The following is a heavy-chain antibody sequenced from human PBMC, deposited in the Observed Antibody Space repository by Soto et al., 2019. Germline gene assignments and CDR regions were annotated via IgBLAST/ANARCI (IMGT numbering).Heavy chain of an antibody. CDR3: AKSVYNWNDGFFDY. J-gene: IGHJ4*02. CDR2: IKTDGTVT. V-gene: IGHV3-74*03. D-gene: IGHD1-1*01. CDR1: GFTFSSYW. Sequence: GGSLRLSCAASGFTFSSYWMHWVRQDAGKGLLWVSSIKTDGTVTQYADSVKGRFAVSRDNAKNTLYLQMNSLRAEDTAVYYCAKSVYNWNDGFFDYWGQGTLVTVSS.